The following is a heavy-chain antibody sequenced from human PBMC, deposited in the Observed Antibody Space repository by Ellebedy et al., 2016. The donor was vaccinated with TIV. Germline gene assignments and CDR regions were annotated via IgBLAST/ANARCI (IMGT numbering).Heavy chain of an antibody. CDR1: GYPFTSQG. CDR2: ISTYNDNT. CDR3: ARVMIRGDLTDY. Sequence: AASVKVSCKASGYPFTSQGITWVRQAPGQGLEWVGWISTYNDNTKYAENLQGRVTMTTDTSTDTAYMELRGLRSDDTAIYYCARVMIRGDLTDYWGQGTLVTVPS. J-gene: IGHJ4*02. V-gene: IGHV1-18*01. D-gene: IGHD3-10*01.